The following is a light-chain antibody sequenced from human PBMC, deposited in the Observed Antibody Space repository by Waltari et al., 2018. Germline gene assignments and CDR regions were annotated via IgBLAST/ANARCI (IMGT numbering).Light chain of an antibody. V-gene: IGKV1-39*01. CDR3: QQTYSTPLT. CDR2: AAS. Sequence: DIQMTQSPSSLSASVGDRATIPCRASQTISTYLNWYQQKPGTAPKLLIYAASTLQRGVPSRFSGSGSGTDFALTISSLQPEDSATYYCQQTYSTPLTFGGGTKVDIK. J-gene: IGKJ4*01. CDR1: QTISTY.